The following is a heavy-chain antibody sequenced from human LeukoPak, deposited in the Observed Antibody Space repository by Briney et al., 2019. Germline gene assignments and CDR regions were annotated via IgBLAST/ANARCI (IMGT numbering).Heavy chain of an antibody. CDR2: ISWNSGSI. CDR3: AKTRQWLVTDDAFDI. D-gene: IGHD6-19*01. CDR1: GFTFDDYA. Sequence: GRSLRLSCAASGFTFDDYAMHWVRHAPGEGLEWVSGISWNSGSIGYADSVKGRFTISRDNAKNSLYLQMNSLRAEDTALYYCAKTRQWLVTDDAFDIWGQGTMVTVSS. J-gene: IGHJ3*02. V-gene: IGHV3-9*01.